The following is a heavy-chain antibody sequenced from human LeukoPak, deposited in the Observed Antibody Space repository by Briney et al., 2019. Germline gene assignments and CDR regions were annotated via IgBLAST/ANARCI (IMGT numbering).Heavy chain of an antibody. CDR2: IYTSGST. CDR3: AREGSGYYFYYYYYMDV. CDR1: GYSISSGYY. J-gene: IGHJ6*03. D-gene: IGHD3-22*01. V-gene: IGHV4-4*07. Sequence: SETLSLTCAVSGYSISSGYYWGWIRQPAGKGLEWIGRIYTSGSTNYNPSLKSRVTMSVDTSKNQFSLKLSSVTAADTAVYYCAREGSGYYFYYYYYMDVWGKGTTVTVSS.